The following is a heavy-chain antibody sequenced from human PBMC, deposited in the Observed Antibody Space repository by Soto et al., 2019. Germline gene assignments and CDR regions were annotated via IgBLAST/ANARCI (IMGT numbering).Heavy chain of an antibody. J-gene: IGHJ4*02. CDR3: ARDIGFDYVN. D-gene: IGHD3-16*01. Sequence: RSLRTACAVSGLNLMRHWMSWVRQAPGKGLEWVASIKEDGSEVYYLHSVRGRFSISRDSAGNALHLTMNYLSAEDTGVYFCARDIGFDYVNWGQGTLVTVSS. CDR1: GLNLMRHW. CDR2: IKEDGSEV. V-gene: IGHV3-7*01.